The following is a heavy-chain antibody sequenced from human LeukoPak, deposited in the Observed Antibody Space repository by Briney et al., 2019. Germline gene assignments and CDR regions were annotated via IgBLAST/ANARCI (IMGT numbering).Heavy chain of an antibody. CDR1: GFTFSSYG. CDR2: IWYDGSNK. V-gene: IGHV3-33*01. D-gene: IGHD4-23*01. CDR3: ASGGNRGAFDI. J-gene: IGHJ3*02. Sequence: PGGSLRLSCAASGFTFSSYGMQWVRQAPGKGLEWVSVIWYDGSNKYYADSVKGRFTISRDNSKNTLYLQMNSLRAEDTAVYYCASGGNRGAFDIWGQGTMVTVSS.